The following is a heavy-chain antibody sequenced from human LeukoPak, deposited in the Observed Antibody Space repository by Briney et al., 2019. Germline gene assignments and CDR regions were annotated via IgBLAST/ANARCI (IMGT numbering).Heavy chain of an antibody. CDR3: ARAPGGYYYYYMDV. D-gene: IGHD3-10*01. CDR1: GFTFSSYS. J-gene: IGHJ6*03. Sequence: GGSLRLSCVASGFTFSSYSMNWVRQAPGKGLEWVSYISSSSSTIYYADSVKGRFTISRDNAKNSLYLQMNSLRAEDTAVYYCARAPGGYYYYYMDVWGKGTTVTVSS. CDR2: ISSSSSTI. V-gene: IGHV3-48*01.